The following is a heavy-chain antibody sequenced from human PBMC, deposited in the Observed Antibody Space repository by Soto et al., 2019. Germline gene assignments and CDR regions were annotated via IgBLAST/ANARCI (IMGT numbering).Heavy chain of an antibody. D-gene: IGHD3-3*01. CDR3: ARGREGYYDFWSGYLSGSHHGMDA. V-gene: IGHV1-8*01. Sequence: ASVKVSCKASGYTFTSYDINWVRQATGQGLEWMGWMNPNSGNTGYAQKFQGRVTMTRNTSISTAYMELSSLRSEDTAVYYCARGREGYYDFWSGYLSGSHHGMDAWGQGTTVTVSS. J-gene: IGHJ6*02. CDR1: GYTFTSYD. CDR2: MNPNSGNT.